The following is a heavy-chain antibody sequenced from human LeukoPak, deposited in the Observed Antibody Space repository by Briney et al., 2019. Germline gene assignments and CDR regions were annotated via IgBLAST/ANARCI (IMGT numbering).Heavy chain of an antibody. Sequence: RASLRLSCAASGFSFSSYAMTWVRRAPGQGLEWASSIDAGGGDTYHSDSVKGRFTISRDNSMNTLYLQMNSLRADDTAVYYCGRPTKYWLVRGNGVDVWGQGTTVTVSS. CDR2: IDAGGGDT. V-gene: IGHV3-23*01. D-gene: IGHD6-19*01. CDR1: GFSFSSYA. CDR3: GRPTKYWLVRGNGVDV. J-gene: IGHJ6*02.